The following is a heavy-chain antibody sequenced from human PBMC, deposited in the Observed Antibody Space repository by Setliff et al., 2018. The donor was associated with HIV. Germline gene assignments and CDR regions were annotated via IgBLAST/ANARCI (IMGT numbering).Heavy chain of an antibody. CDR2: IQSKTDGGTT. D-gene: IGHD2-2*01. CDR3: TRNNVAWYQPLGYFDL. CDR1: GFSVNNAW. Sequence: GGSMRLSCAASGFSVNNAWMSWVRQAPGKGLEWVGRIQSKTDGGTTDYAAPVKGRFTISRDDSRKTLYLQMNSLRTEDTAVYYCTRNNVAWYQPLGYFDLWGRGNQVTVSS. V-gene: IGHV3-15*01. J-gene: IGHJ2*01.